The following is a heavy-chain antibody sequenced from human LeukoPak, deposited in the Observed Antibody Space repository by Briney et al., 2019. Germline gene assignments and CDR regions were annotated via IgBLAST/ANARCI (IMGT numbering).Heavy chain of an antibody. CDR1: GFTFRSYT. Sequence: GGTLRPSCSGSGFTFRSYTMTWVRQAPGKGLEWVSSIDGDGTLKYYADSLKGRFTISRDNANNSVYLQMNSLTADDSGLYFCARDYSSGWFGKGAYGGQGTRVLVSS. J-gene: IGHJ4*02. V-gene: IGHV3-21*06. CDR2: IDGDGTLK. CDR3: ARDYSSGWFGKGAY. D-gene: IGHD6-19*01.